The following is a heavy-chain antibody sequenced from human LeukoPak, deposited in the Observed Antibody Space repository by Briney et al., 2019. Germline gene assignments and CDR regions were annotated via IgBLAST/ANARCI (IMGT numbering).Heavy chain of an antibody. D-gene: IGHD6-19*01. CDR3: ARGRSGWLLPFDY. J-gene: IGHJ4*02. Sequence: SETLSLTCTVSGGSISSYYWSWIRQPPGKGLEWIGYIYYSGSTNYNPSLKSRVTISVDTSKNQFSLKLSSVTAADTAVYYCARGRSGWLLPFDYWGQGTLVTVSS. CDR2: IYYSGST. V-gene: IGHV4-59*01. CDR1: GGSISSYY.